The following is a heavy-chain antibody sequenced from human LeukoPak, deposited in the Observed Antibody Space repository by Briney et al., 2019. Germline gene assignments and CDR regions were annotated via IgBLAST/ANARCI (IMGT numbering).Heavy chain of an antibody. Sequence: ASVKVSCKASGYSFTNYGITWVRQVPGQGLEWMGWISAYNGNTNYAQKLQGRVTMTTDISTSTAYMELRSLRSDDTAVYYCARDPNYYDSSGPMVSAWFDPWGQGTLVTVSS. J-gene: IGHJ5*02. CDR3: ARDPNYYDSSGPMVSAWFDP. CDR1: GYSFTNYG. CDR2: ISAYNGNT. D-gene: IGHD3-22*01. V-gene: IGHV1-18*01.